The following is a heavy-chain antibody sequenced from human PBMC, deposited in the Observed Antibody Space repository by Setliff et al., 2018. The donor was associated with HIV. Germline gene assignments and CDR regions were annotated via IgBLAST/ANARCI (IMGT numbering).Heavy chain of an antibody. CDR3: ARDRRITIFGVVSVVPSKRTKTRSAFDY. V-gene: IGHV1-18*01. CDR2: ISAYNGNT. Sequence: ASVKVSCKASGYAFTSYGISWVRQAPGQGLEWMGWISAYNGNTNYAQKLQGRVTMTTDTSTSTAYMELRSLRSDDTAVYYCARDRRITIFGVVSVVPSKRTKTRSAFDYWGQGTLVTVSS. D-gene: IGHD3-3*01. CDR1: GYAFTSYG. J-gene: IGHJ4*02.